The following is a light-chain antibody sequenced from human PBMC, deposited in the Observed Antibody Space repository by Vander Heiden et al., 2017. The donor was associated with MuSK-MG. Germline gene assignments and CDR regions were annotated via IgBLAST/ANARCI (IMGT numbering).Light chain of an antibody. CDR1: LLSTNY. Sequence: SSDLTQPPSVSVSPGQTAGLTCSGALLSTNYADWYQQRPGQAPNLLVYNDIKRPSGIPERFSGSSSGSIVTLTITGVEAEDEGDYYCQAADSTTDAVLFGGGTRLSVL. CDR2: NDI. J-gene: IGLJ2*01. CDR3: QAADSTTDAVL. V-gene: IGLV3-25*03.